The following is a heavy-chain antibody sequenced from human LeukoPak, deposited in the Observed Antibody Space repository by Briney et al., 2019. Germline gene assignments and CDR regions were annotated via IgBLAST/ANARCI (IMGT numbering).Heavy chain of an antibody. CDR2: ISDYNGNT. CDR1: GYTFTSYG. V-gene: IGHV1-18*01. D-gene: IGHD4-11*01. Sequence: ASVKVSCKASGYTFTSYGISWVRQAPGQGLEWMGWISDYNGNTNYAQKLQGRVTVTTDTSTSTAYMELRSLRSDDTAAYYCARDLYRDSLPVSWFDPWGQGTLVTVSS. CDR3: ARDLYRDSLPVSWFDP. J-gene: IGHJ5*02.